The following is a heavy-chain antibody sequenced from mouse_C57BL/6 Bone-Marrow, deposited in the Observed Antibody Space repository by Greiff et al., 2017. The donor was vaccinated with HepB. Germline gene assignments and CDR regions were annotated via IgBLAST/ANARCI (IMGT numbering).Heavy chain of an antibody. CDR3: VRDQDYYGSSPNFDY. D-gene: IGHD1-1*01. CDR1: GFTFNTYA. Sequence: EVQLVESGGGLVQPKGSLKLSCAASGFTFNTYAMHWVRQAPGKGLEWVARIRSKSSNYATYYADSVKDRFTISRDDSQSMLYLQMNNLKTEDTAMYYCVRDQDYYGSSPNFDYWGQGTTLTVSS. J-gene: IGHJ2*01. V-gene: IGHV10-3*01. CDR2: IRSKSSNYAT.